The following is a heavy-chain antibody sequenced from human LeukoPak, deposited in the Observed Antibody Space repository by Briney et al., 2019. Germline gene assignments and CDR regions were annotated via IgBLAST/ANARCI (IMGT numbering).Heavy chain of an antibody. Sequence: GGSLRLSCAASGFTFSSYWMHWVRQAPGKGLVWVSRINSDGSSTNYADSVKGRFTISRDNAKNTLYLQMNSLRAEDTAVYYCAKYGDYWYSDLWGRGTLVTVSS. D-gene: IGHD4-17*01. J-gene: IGHJ2*01. CDR3: AKYGDYWYSDL. V-gene: IGHV3-74*01. CDR1: GFTFSSYW. CDR2: INSDGSST.